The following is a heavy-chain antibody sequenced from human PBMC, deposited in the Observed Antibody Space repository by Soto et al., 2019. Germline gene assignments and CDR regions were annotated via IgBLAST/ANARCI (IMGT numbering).Heavy chain of an antibody. V-gene: IGHV4-31*03. D-gene: IGHD3-16*01. CDR2: IYYSGST. CDR1: GGSISSGGYY. Sequence: SETLSLTCSVSGGSISSGGYYWSWIRQHPGKGLEWIGYIYYSGSTYYNPSLNSRVTISVDTSQNQFSLKLSSVTAADTAIYYCARARQYYDCELDPWGQGTLVTVS. CDR3: ARARQYYDCELDP. J-gene: IGHJ5*02.